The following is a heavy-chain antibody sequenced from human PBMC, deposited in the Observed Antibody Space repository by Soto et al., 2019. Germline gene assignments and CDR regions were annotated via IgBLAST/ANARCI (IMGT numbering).Heavy chain of an antibody. CDR2: IIPIFGTA. CDR1: EDTFRNYA. CDR3: ARELNYYDSSGYHSTEGAH. D-gene: IGHD3-22*01. Sequence: QVELVQSGAEVKKPGSSVKVSCQASEDTFRNYAISWVRQAPGQGLEWMGGIIPIFGTANYAQKFQGRVTITADTSANTVYLELSSLRSEDTAVYYCARELNYYDSSGYHSTEGAHWGQGTLVTVSS. J-gene: IGHJ4*02. V-gene: IGHV1-69*06.